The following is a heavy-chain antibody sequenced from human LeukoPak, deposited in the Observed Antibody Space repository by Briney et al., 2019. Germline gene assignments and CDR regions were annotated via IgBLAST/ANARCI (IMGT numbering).Heavy chain of an antibody. CDR1: GFTFSSYW. V-gene: IGHV3-7*01. Sequence: GGSLRLSCAASGFTFSSYWMSRVRQAPGKGLEWVANIKQDGSEKYYVDSVKGRFTISRDNAKNSLYLQMNSLRAEDTAVYYCARDPSSYCGGDCPLFDYWGQGTLVTVSS. CDR2: IKQDGSEK. CDR3: ARDPSSYCGGDCPLFDY. D-gene: IGHD2-21*02. J-gene: IGHJ4*02.